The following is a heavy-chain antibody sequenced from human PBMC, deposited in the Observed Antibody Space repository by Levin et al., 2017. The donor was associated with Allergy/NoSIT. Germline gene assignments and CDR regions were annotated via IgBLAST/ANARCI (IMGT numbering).Heavy chain of an antibody. CDR3: ARAQQQLVLGEGAFDS. V-gene: IGHV3-66*01. CDR2: IYSGGST. D-gene: IGHD6-13*01. Sequence: PGGSLRLSCAASGFTVSSNYMSWVRQAPGKGLEWVSAIYSGGSTYYADSVKGSFTISRDNYKNTQYLQMNSLRAEDTAVYYCARAQQQLVLGEGAFDSWGQGTMVTVSS. CDR1: GFTVSSNY. J-gene: IGHJ3*02.